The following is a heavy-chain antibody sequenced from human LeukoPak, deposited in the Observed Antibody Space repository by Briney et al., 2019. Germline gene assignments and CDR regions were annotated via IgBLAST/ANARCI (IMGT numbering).Heavy chain of an antibody. CDR1: GFTFSSRD. D-gene: IGHD5/OR15-5a*01. V-gene: IGHV3-23*01. CDR3: TRDRSLAY. Sequence: PGGSLRLSCAASGFTFSSRDMNWVRQAPGKGLEWVSVISGSGGTTYYTDSVKGRFTTSRDNSKNMVYLQMNSLRAEDTAVYYCTRDRSLAYWGQGTLVTVSS. CDR2: ISGSGGTT. J-gene: IGHJ4*02.